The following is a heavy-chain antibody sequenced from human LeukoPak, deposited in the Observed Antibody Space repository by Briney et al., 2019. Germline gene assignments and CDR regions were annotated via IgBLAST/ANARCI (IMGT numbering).Heavy chain of an antibody. J-gene: IGHJ3*02. CDR2: INHSGST. CDR3: ARGFQQLGAFDI. CDR1: GGSFSGYY. D-gene: IGHD6-13*01. Sequence: SETLSLTCAVYGGSFSGYYWSWIRQPPGKGLEWIGEINHSGSTNYNPSLKSRVTISVDTSKNQFSLKLSSVTAADTAVYYCARGFQQLGAFDIWGQGTMVTVSS. V-gene: IGHV4-34*01.